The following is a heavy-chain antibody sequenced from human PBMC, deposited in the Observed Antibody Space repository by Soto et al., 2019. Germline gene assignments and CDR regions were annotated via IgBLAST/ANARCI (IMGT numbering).Heavy chain of an antibody. CDR3: AKRRGAGGHFDY. J-gene: IGHJ4*02. V-gene: IGHV3-23*01. D-gene: IGHD2-15*01. Sequence: GGSLRLSCAASGFTFSSYAMGWVRQGPGKGLEWVAVVSIGGSTHYADSVRGRFTISRDNSKNTLSLQMNSLTAEDTAVYFRAKRRGAGGHFDYWGQGALVTVSS. CDR1: GFTFSSYA. CDR2: VSIGGST.